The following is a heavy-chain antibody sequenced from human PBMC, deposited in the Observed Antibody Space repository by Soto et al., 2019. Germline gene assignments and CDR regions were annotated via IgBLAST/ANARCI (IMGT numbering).Heavy chain of an antibody. D-gene: IGHD6-6*01. J-gene: IGHJ4*02. CDR1: GGSFSGYY. CDR2: INHSGST. CDR3: ARGRNSSSLLYFDY. V-gene: IGHV4-34*01. Sequence: SETLSLTCAVYGGSFSGYYWSWIRQPPGKGLEWIGEINHSGSTNYNPSLKSRVTISVDTSKNHFSLKLSSVTAADTAVYYCARGRNSSSLLYFDYWGQGTLVTVSS.